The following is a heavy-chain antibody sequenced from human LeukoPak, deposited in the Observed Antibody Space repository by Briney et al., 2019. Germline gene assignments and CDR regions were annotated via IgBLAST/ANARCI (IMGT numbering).Heavy chain of an antibody. CDR1: GGTFRSYA. CDR3: AREGPATAPFGY. CDR2: IIPIFGTA. V-gene: IGHV1-69*01. Sequence: SVKVSCKASGGTFRSYAISWVRQAPGQGLEWMGGIIPIFGTANYAQKFQGRVTITADESTSTAYMELSSLRSEDTAVYYCAREGPATAPFGYWGQGTLVTVSS. D-gene: IGHD2-2*01. J-gene: IGHJ4*02.